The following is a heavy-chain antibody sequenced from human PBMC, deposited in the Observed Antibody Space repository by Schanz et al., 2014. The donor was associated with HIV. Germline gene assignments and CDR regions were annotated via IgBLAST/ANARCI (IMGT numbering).Heavy chain of an antibody. V-gene: IGHV3-23*01. CDR2: ISESGVST. CDR1: GFNFNNYA. CDR3: AKPEYDSRGNSQSHFDS. D-gene: IGHD3-22*01. J-gene: IGHJ4*02. Sequence: EVQLLESGGGLEQPGGSLRLSCAASGFNFNNYAMTWVRQAPGKGLEWVSSISESGVSTFYAGSVKGRFAISRDNSKNTLYLQMTTLRTEDTAVYYCAKPEYDSRGNSQSHFDSWGQGTLVTVSS.